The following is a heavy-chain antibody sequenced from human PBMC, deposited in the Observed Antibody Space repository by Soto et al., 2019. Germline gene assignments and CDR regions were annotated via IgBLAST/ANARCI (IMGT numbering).Heavy chain of an antibody. J-gene: IGHJ4*02. CDR1: GFTFGYYA. Sequence: GGSLRLSCAASGFTFGYYAMQWVRQSPGKGLEWVSAISWNSGSIDYADSVKGRFTISRDNAKNSLYLQMNSLRAEDTALYYCAKSHTTSGWYVTTDYWGQGARVTVSS. CDR3: AKSHTTSGWYVTTDY. CDR2: ISWNSGSI. V-gene: IGHV3-9*01. D-gene: IGHD6-19*01.